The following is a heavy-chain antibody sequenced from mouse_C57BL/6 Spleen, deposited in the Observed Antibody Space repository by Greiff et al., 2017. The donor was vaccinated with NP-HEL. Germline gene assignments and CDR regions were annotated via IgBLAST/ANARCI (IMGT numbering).Heavy chain of an antibody. Sequence: EVMLVESGGGLVQPKGSLKLSCAASGFSFNTYAMTWVRQAPGKGLEWVARIRSKSNNYATYYADSVKDRFTISRDDSESMLYLQMNNLKTEDTAMYYCVTSANWDVGYVDVWGTGTTVTVSS. J-gene: IGHJ1*03. CDR2: IRSKSNNYAT. D-gene: IGHD4-1*01. V-gene: IGHV10-1*01. CDR1: GFSFNTYA. CDR3: VTSANWDVGYVDV.